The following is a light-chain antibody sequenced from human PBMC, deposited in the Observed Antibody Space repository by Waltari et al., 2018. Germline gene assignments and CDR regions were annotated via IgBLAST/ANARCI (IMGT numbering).Light chain of an antibody. V-gene: IGLV1-40*01. CDR3: QSFDSTLTAYVV. CDR2: DNS. CDR1: SSNIGAGYD. J-gene: IGLJ2*01. Sequence: QSVLTQPPPVSGAPGQRVTISCTGSSSNIGAGYDVHWYQQLPGTAPKLLIYDNSTRPSGVPDRFSASKSGTSASLAINGLQAEDEADYYCQSFDSTLTAYVVFGGGTKLTVL.